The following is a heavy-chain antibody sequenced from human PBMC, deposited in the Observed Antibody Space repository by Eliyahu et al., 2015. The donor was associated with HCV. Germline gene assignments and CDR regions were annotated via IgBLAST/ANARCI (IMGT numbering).Heavy chain of an antibody. J-gene: IGHJ4*02. CDR3: ARQPDGWAALSWYFDY. V-gene: IGHV4-39*01. CDR1: STSSNNFY. CDR2: GSYSGST. D-gene: IGHD5-24*01. Sequence: STSSNNFYWGWIRQPPGKGLEWIGIGSYSGSTYYNPSLKSRITISVDTSKNQFSLRLTSVTAADTAMYYCARQPDGWAALSWYFDYWSQGTLITVSS.